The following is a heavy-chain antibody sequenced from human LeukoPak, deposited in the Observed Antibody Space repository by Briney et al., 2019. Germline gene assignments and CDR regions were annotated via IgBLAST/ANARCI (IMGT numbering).Heavy chain of an antibody. J-gene: IGHJ4*02. CDR1: GFTFSSYG. Sequence: GRSLRLSCAASGFTFSSYGMHWVRQAPGKGLEWVAVISYDGRNKYYADSVKGRFTISRDNSKNTLYLQMNSLRAEDTAVYYCAKDLYGDYGLDYWGQGTLVTVSS. CDR3: AKDLYGDYGLDY. CDR2: ISYDGRNK. V-gene: IGHV3-30*18. D-gene: IGHD4-17*01.